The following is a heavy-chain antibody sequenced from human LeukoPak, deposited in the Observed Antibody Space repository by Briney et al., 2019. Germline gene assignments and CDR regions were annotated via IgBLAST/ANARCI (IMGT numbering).Heavy chain of an antibody. V-gene: IGHV1-69*04. D-gene: IGHD6-19*01. CDR1: GGTFSSYA. CDR2: IIPILGIA. Sequence: VASVKVSCKASGGTFSSYAISWVRQAPGQGLEWMGRIIPILGIANYAQKFRGRVTITADKSTSTAYMELSSLRSEDTAVYYCARVRQWLVGGTFDYWGQGTLVTVSS. CDR3: ARVRQWLVGGTFDY. J-gene: IGHJ4*02.